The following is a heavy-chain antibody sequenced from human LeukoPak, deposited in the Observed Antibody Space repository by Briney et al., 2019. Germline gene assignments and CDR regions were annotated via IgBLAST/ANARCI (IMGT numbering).Heavy chain of an antibody. CDR2: IFYSGST. Sequence: SETLSLTCTVSGGSISNSSYYWGWIRQPPGKGLEWIGSIFYSGSTYYNPSLKSRVTISVDTSKNQFSLKLSSVTAADTAVYYCARQSFQRYFDWLSPQVWGQGTLVTVSS. CDR3: ARQSFQRYFDWLSPQV. CDR1: GGSISNSSYY. V-gene: IGHV4-39*01. D-gene: IGHD3-9*01. J-gene: IGHJ4*02.